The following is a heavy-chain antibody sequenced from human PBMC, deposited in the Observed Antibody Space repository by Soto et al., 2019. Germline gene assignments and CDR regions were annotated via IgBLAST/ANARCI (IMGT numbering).Heavy chain of an antibody. D-gene: IGHD2-2*03. CDR2: IFHSGST. J-gene: IGHJ4*02. V-gene: IGHV4-31*03. Sequence: QVQLQESGPGLVKPPQTLSLTCNVSGGSISSGGYYWTWIRQRPGKGLEWIGYIFHSGSTYYNPSLMSRVTISVDTSKNQFSLKLTSVTAADTAMYYCARAGYCTSSSCYLFEYWGQGTLVTVSS. CDR3: ARAGYCTSSSCYLFEY. CDR1: GGSISSGGYY.